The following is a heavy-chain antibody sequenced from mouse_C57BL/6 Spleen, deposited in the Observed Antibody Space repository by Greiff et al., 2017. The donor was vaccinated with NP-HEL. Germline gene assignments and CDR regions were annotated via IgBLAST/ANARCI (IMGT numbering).Heavy chain of an antibody. Sequence: EVKLMESGPELVKPGASVKISCKASGYSFTDYNMNWVKQSNGKSLEWIGVINPNYGTTSYNQKFKGKATLTVDQSSSTAYMQLNSLTSEDSAVYYCATYGSSPYYAMDYWGQGTSVTVSS. CDR2: INPNYGTT. V-gene: IGHV1-39*01. CDR1: GYSFTDYN. CDR3: ATYGSSPYYAMDY. J-gene: IGHJ4*01. D-gene: IGHD1-1*01.